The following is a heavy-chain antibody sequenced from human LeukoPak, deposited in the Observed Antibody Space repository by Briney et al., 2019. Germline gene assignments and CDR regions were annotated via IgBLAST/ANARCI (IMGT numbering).Heavy chain of an antibody. D-gene: IGHD4-17*01. CDR3: GRGNDYGDEPPYYYYYYYMDV. J-gene: IGHJ6*03. Sequence: SVKVSCKASGGTFSSYAISWVRQAPGQGLEWMGGIIPIFGTANYAQKFQGRVTITTDESTSTAYMELSSLRSEDTAVYYCGRGNDYGDEPPYYYYYYYMDVWGKGTTVTVSS. V-gene: IGHV1-69*05. CDR2: IIPIFGTA. CDR1: GGTFSSYA.